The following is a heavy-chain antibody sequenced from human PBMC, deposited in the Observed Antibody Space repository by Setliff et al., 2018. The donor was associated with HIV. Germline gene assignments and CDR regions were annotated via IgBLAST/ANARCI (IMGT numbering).Heavy chain of an antibody. CDR1: GYSISSGYY. CDR3: ARAADSSGYFLGNWFDP. CDR2: INHSGST. V-gene: IGHV4-38-2*01. J-gene: IGHJ5*02. Sequence: SETLSLTCAVSGYSISSGYYWGWIRQSPEKGLEWIGEINHSGSTTYNPSLKSRVTISVDTSKSQFSLKLGSVTAADTAVYYCARAADSSGYFLGNWFDPWGQGTLVTVSS. D-gene: IGHD3-22*01.